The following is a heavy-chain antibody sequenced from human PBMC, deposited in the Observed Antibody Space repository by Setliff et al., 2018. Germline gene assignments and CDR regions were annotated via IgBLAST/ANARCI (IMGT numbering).Heavy chain of an antibody. Sequence: GGSLRLSCAASGFSFSTYTMNWIRQAPGQGLEWVSSIDKSSTFIYYADSVKGRFTISRDNAKNSLYLQMDSLRADDSAMYYCARSENCCSTHCSPYDYWGQGTLVTVSS. CDR3: ARSENCCSTHCSPYDY. CDR1: GFSFSTYT. J-gene: IGHJ4*02. CDR2: IDKSSTFI. V-gene: IGHV3-21*01. D-gene: IGHD2-2*01.